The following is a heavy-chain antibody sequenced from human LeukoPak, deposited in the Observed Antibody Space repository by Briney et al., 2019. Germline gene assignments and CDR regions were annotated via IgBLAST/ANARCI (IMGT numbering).Heavy chain of an antibody. Sequence: PGGSLRLSCAASGFTFSTYSMNWVRQAPGKGLEWVSAISGSGGSTYYADSVKGRFTISRDNSKNTLYLQMNSLRAEDTAVYYCAKVIYGDYETPAYLYYYYGMDVWGQGTTVTVSS. J-gene: IGHJ6*02. CDR3: AKVIYGDYETPAYLYYYYGMDV. V-gene: IGHV3-23*01. CDR1: GFTFSTYS. CDR2: ISGSGGST. D-gene: IGHD4-17*01.